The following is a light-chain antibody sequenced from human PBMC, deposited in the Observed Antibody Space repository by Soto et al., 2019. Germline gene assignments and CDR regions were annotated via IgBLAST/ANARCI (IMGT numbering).Light chain of an antibody. CDR3: TSNTSSDTYV. CDR1: SSDVGGYNY. CDR2: DVS. V-gene: IGLV2-14*01. Sequence: QSVLTQPASVSGSPGQSITISCTGTSSDVGGYNYVSWYQQRSGKVPRLMIYDVSNRPPGVSNRFSGSKSGNTASLTISGLQAEDEADYYCTSNTSSDTYVFGTGTKVTVL. J-gene: IGLJ1*01.